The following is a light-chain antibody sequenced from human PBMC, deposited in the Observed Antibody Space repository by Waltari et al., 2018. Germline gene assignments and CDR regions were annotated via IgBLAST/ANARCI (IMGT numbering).Light chain of an antibody. V-gene: IGLV2-8*01. CDR1: SSDIGGYNR. Sequence: ALTQPPSMSGSPGQSVTISCTGTSSDIGGYNRVSWYQQHPGKAPKLMIYEVSQRPSGVSDRFSGSKSGNTASLTISGLQAEDEADYYCSSYAGSNTVLFGGGTRLTVL. J-gene: IGLJ2*01. CDR2: EVS. CDR3: SSYAGSNTVL.